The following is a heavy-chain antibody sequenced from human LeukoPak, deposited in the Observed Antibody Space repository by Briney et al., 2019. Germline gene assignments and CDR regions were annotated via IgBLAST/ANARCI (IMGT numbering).Heavy chain of an antibody. CDR3: ARDGTIAARPDY. CDR1: GYTFTTYY. J-gene: IGHJ4*02. V-gene: IGHV1-46*01. Sequence: ASVKVSCTASGYTFTTYYMHWVRQAPGQGLEWMGVINPSAGSTSYAQKFQGRVTMTRDTSTSTVYMELSSLRSEDTAVYYCARDGTIAARPDYWGQGTLVTVSS. D-gene: IGHD6-6*01. CDR2: INPSAGST.